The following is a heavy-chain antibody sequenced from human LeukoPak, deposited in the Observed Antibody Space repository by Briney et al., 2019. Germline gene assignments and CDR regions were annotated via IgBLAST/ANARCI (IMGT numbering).Heavy chain of an antibody. J-gene: IGHJ2*01. V-gene: IGHV4-39*01. D-gene: IGHD3-22*01. CDR1: GDSISSSSYY. CDR2: IYYSGST. CDR3: ARQLRADYYDSSGVWYFDL. Sequence: PSETLSLTCTVSGDSISSSSYYWGWIRQPPGKGLEWIGSIYYSGSTYYNPSLKSRVTISVDTSKNQFSLKLSSVTAADTAVYYCARQLRADYYDSSGVWYFDLWGRGTLVTVSS.